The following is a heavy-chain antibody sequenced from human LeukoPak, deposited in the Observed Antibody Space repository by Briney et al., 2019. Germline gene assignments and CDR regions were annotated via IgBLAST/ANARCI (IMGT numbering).Heavy chain of an antibody. J-gene: IGHJ4*02. CDR1: GYSLSSGYY. Sequence: KPSETLSLTCAVSGYSLSSGYYWGWIRQPPGKGLEWIGSIYHSGSTYYNPSLKSRVTISVDTSKNQFSLKLSSVTAADTAVYYCARDNARALFDYWGQGTLVTVSS. D-gene: IGHD5-24*01. CDR3: ARDNARALFDY. CDR2: IYHSGST. V-gene: IGHV4-38-2*02.